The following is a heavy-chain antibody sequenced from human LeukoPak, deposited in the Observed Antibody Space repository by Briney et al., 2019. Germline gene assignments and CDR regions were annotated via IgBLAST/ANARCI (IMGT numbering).Heavy chain of an antibody. J-gene: IGHJ4*02. Sequence: GGSLRLSCTVSGFTFRSYAMSWVRQAPGKGLEWVSAISSTGGNTYHADSVKGRFTISRDNSKNTLYLQMNSLRVEDMAVYYCARRGESTNYGDYRFDSWGQGTLVIVSS. CDR2: ISSTGGNT. D-gene: IGHD4-17*01. CDR3: ARRGESTNYGDYRFDS. CDR1: GFTFRSYA. V-gene: IGHV3-23*01.